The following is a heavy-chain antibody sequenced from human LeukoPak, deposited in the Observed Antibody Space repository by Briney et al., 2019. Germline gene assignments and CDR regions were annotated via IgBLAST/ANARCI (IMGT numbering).Heavy chain of an antibody. D-gene: IGHD3-16*02. V-gene: IGHV3-48*04. CDR1: GFTFSSYW. Sequence: PGGSLRLSCAASGFTFSSYWMSWVRQAPGKGLESVSYITSSSSTIYYADSVKGRFTISRDNAKNSLYLQMNSLRAEDTAVYYCARAWGSYRYYFDYWGQGTLVTVSS. CDR3: ARAWGSYRYYFDY. J-gene: IGHJ4*02. CDR2: ITSSSSTI.